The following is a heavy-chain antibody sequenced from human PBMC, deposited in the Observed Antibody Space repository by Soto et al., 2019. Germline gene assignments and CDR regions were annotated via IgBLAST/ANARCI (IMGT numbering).Heavy chain of an antibody. Sequence: ASVKVSCKASGYTFTSYYMHWVRQAPGQGLEWMGIINPSGGSTSYAQKFQGRVTMTRDTSTSTVYMELRSLRSEDTAVYYCARVDWNYAWFDPWGQGTLVTVSS. CDR1: GYTFTSYY. CDR2: INPSGGST. CDR3: ARVDWNYAWFDP. D-gene: IGHD1-7*01. V-gene: IGHV1-46*03. J-gene: IGHJ5*02.